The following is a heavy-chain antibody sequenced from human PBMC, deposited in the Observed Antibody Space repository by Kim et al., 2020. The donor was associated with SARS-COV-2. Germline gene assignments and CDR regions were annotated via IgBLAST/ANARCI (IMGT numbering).Heavy chain of an antibody. Sequence: ASVKVSCKASGYTFTSYGISWVRQAPGQGLEWMGWISAYNGNTNYAQKLQGRVTMTTDTSTSTAYMELRSLRSDDTAVYYCAREAMVRGVKWFDPWGQGTLVTVSS. CDR2: ISAYNGNT. D-gene: IGHD3-10*01. V-gene: IGHV1-18*01. J-gene: IGHJ5*02. CDR3: AREAMVRGVKWFDP. CDR1: GYTFTSYG.